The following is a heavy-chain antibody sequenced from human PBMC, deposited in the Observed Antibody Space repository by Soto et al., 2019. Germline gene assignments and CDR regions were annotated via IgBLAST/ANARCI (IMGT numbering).Heavy chain of an antibody. Sequence: TLSLTCAVSGGSISSGGYSGSWIRQPPGKGLEWIGYIYHSGSTYYNPSLKSRVTISVDRSKNQFSLKLSSVTAADTAVYYCARDIRSYDALDPWGQGTLVTVSS. CDR2: IYHSGST. CDR3: ARDIRSYDALDP. V-gene: IGHV4-30-2*01. J-gene: IGHJ5*02. CDR1: GGSISSGGYS. D-gene: IGHD1-26*01.